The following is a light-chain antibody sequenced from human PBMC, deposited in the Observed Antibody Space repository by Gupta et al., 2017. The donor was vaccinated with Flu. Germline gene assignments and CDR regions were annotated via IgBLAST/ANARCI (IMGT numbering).Light chain of an antibody. V-gene: IGKV1-9*01. J-gene: IGKJ2*01. CDR1: QGIRSN. CDR2: YAS. Sequence: SFLCASVGDRVTITCRASQGIRSNLAWYKQRPGKPPKLLISYASTWQSGVPSRFSGSGSGTELTLTIRSRQPADFATYYCQDRTNYPPYTFGQGTKLEIK. CDR3: QDRTNYPPYT.